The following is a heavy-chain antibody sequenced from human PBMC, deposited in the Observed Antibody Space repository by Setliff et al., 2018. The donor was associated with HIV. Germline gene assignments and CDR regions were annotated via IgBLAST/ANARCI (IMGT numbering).Heavy chain of an antibody. CDR3: ARAYFGSGIYY. CDR1: GGSFSGYD. V-gene: IGHV4-34*01. D-gene: IGHD3-10*01. J-gene: IGHJ4*02. CDR2: INHSGST. Sequence: SETLSLTCTVSGGSFSGYDWSWIRQPPGKGLEWIGEINHSGSTNYNPSLKSRVTISVDTSKNQFSLKVNSVTAADTAVYYCARAYFGSGIYYWGQGTLVTVSS.